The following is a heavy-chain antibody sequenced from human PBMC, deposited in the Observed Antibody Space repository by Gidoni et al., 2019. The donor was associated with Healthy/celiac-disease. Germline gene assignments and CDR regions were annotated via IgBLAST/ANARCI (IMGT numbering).Heavy chain of an antibody. CDR2: ISSSSSYI. CDR1: GFTFRSYS. D-gene: IGHD2-15*01. J-gene: IGHJ4*02. Sequence: EVQLVESGGGLVKPGGSLRLSCEASGFTFRSYSMNWVRQAPGKGLEWVSSISSSSSYIDYADSVKGRFTISRDNAKNSLYLQMNSLRAEDTAVYYCAREPHLYCSGGSCTHFDYWGQGTLVTVSS. CDR3: AREPHLYCSGGSCTHFDY. V-gene: IGHV3-21*01.